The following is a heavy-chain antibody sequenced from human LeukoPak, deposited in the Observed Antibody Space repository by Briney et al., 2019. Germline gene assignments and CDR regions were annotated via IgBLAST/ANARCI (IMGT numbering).Heavy chain of an antibody. CDR1: GFTFSSYG. V-gene: IGHV3-48*04. CDR2: ISSSGGTI. D-gene: IGHD3-16*01. CDR3: ARDGGPYWYFDL. Sequence: GGSLRLSCAASGFTFSSYGMSWVRQAPGKGLEWVSYISSSGGTIYYADSVKGRFTISRDNAKNSLYLQMNSLRAEDTAVYYCARDGGPYWYFDLWGRGTLVTVSS. J-gene: IGHJ2*01.